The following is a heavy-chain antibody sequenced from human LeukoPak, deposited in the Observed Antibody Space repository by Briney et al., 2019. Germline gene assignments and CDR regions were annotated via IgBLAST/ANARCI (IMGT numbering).Heavy chain of an antibody. J-gene: IGHJ4*02. Sequence: PGGSLRLSCAASGFTFSSYAMTWVRQAPGKGLEWVSTITSSNAPTNYADSVKGRFTISRDNSRNTLYLQMNSLRAEYTAIYYCAKSCGGDCYYCDYWGQGTLVTVSS. CDR3: AKSCGGDCYYCDY. V-gene: IGHV3-23*01. CDR2: ITSSNAPT. D-gene: IGHD2-21*02. CDR1: GFTFSSYA.